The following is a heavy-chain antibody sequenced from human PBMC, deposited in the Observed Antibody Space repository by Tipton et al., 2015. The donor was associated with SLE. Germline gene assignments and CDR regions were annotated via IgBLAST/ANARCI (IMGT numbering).Heavy chain of an antibody. CDR3: AKVTKLSMGMEAFDI. J-gene: IGHJ3*02. CDR2: IYYGGST. V-gene: IGHV4-39*07. D-gene: IGHD7-27*01. Sequence: TLSLTCTVSGDSITSGTYYWSWIRQPAGEGLQWIGSIYYGGSTFYYPSLKSRVTLSVDASKNQFSLKLSSVTAADTALYYCAKVTKLSMGMEAFDIWGQGTMVTVSS. CDR1: GDSITSGTYY.